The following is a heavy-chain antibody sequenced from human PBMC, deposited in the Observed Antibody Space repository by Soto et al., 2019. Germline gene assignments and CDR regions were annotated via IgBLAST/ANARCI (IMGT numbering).Heavy chain of an antibody. CDR1: GFTFDDYA. Sequence: GSLRLSCAASGFTFDDYAIQWVRQAPGKGLEWVSAISDSGGSAYCADSVKGRFTISRDNSKNPLYLQMNSLRAEDTAVYYCAKGSASGVPYYFDYWGQGTLVTSPQ. V-gene: IGHV3-23*01. CDR3: AKGSASGVPYYFDY. J-gene: IGHJ4*02. D-gene: IGHD6-13*01. CDR2: ISDSGGSA.